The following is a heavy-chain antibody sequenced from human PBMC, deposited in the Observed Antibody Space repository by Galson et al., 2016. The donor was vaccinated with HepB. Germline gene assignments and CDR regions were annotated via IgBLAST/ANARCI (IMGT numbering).Heavy chain of an antibody. D-gene: IGHD2-2*01. CDR3: AKDQLIVVVPAAGNWFGP. CDR2: VSGSGTST. Sequence: SLRLSCAASGLTFNNYAMSWVRQAPGKGLEWVSGVSGSGTSTYYPDYVKGRFTISRDNSKSTLYLQMNCLTAEDTAIYYCAKDQLIVVVPAAGNWFGPWGPGTQVTVSS. J-gene: IGHJ5*02. V-gene: IGHV3-23*01. CDR1: GLTFNNYA.